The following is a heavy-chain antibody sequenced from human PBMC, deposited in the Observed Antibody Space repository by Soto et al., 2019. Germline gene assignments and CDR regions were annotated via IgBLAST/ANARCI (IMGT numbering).Heavy chain of an antibody. J-gene: IGHJ6*02. CDR3: AVGFKLDYYTLDV. Sequence: QVQLVQSGAEVRKPGSSVKVSCRSSGGIFTASAISWVRQAPGQGPEWMGGVIPMFGTANYPQRFQGRVTITEDESTNTAYLQLSSLRSEDTAVYFCAVGFKLDYYTLDVWGQGTTVTVSS. CDR2: VIPMFGTA. CDR1: GGIFTASA. V-gene: IGHV1-69*01. D-gene: IGHD3-10*01.